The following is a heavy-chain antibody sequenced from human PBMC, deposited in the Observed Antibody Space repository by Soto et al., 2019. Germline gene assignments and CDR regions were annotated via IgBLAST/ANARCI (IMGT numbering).Heavy chain of an antibody. CDR1: GFTFSDHY. D-gene: IGHD4-17*01. Sequence: GGSLRLSCAGSGFTFSDHYMSWIRQAPGKGLEWVSHISSRGSPIYYADSVKGRFTSSRDNAENSLFLQMNSLRAEDTAVYFCARAKGDYGDSIMYFDHWGQGTLVTVSS. J-gene: IGHJ4*02. CDR3: ARAKGDYGDSIMYFDH. CDR2: ISSRGSPI. V-gene: IGHV3-11*01.